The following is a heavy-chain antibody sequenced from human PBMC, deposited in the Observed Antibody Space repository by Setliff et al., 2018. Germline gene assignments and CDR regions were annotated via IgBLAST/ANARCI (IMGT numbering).Heavy chain of an antibody. D-gene: IGHD2-2*01. CDR3: ARHVHPAHIVVVPAAIHIDNWFDP. J-gene: IGHJ5*02. Sequence: GESLKISCKDSASTFSNYWIVWVRQMPGKGLEWMGMIYPDDSDTKYHPSFQGQVTISADKSISTAYLQWSSLKASDTAMYYCARHVHPAHIVVVPAAIHIDNWFDPWGQGTLVTVSS. V-gene: IGHV5-51*01. CDR2: IYPDDSDT. CDR1: ASTFSNYW.